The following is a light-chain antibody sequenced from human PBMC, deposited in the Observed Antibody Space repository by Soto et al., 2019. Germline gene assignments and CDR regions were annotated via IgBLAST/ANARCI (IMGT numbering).Light chain of an antibody. CDR1: ETLISF. CDR3: QSYNDSPFA. J-gene: IGKJ2*01. V-gene: IGKV3-15*01. Sequence: EIVLTQSPATLSVSPGERVTLSCRASETLISFLAWYQQKTGQAPRLLIYGASTRATGVPARFSGSGSATDFTLTISSLQSEDFAVYYCQSYNDSPFAVGQGTKLEI. CDR2: GAS.